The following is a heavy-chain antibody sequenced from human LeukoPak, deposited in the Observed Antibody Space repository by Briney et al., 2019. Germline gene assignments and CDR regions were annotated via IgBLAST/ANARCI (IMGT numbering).Heavy chain of an antibody. CDR2: ISWNSGSI. CDR1: GFTFSSYG. V-gene: IGHV3-9*03. CDR3: AKSLISDSKGGYDY. Sequence: GGSLRLSCAASGFTFSSYGMHWVRQAPGKGLEWVSGISWNSGSIGYADSVKGRFTISRDNAKNSLYLQMNSLRAEDMALYYCAKSLISDSKGGYDYWGQGTLVTVSS. D-gene: IGHD3-10*01. J-gene: IGHJ4*02.